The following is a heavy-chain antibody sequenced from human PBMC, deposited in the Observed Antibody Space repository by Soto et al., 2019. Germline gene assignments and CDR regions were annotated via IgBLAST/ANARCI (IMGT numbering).Heavy chain of an antibody. CDR1: GGFVSSGSYY. CDR2: MSHSGGT. Sequence: QVQLQQWGAGLLKPSETLSLTCAVYGGFVSSGSYYWSWIRQPPGKGLEWIGEMSHSGGTHFNPSLKSRFTLSVDTSKNQFSLKMSSVTAAETALYYCARVERGTATTVVDAFDIWGPGTMVTVSS. V-gene: IGHV4-34*01. D-gene: IGHD1-1*01. CDR3: ARVERGTATTVVDAFDI. J-gene: IGHJ3*02.